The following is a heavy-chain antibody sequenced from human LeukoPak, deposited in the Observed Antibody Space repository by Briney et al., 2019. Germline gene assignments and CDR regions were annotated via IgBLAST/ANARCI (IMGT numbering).Heavy chain of an antibody. V-gene: IGHV3-23*01. Sequence: PGGSLRLSCAASGFAFSSYAMSWVRQAPGKGLEWVSAISGSGGSTYYADSVKGRFTISRDNSKNTLYLQMSSLSAEDTAVYYCAKSPLDMGATRFFDYWGQGTLVTVSS. D-gene: IGHD1-26*01. CDR2: ISGSGGST. J-gene: IGHJ4*02. CDR1: GFAFSSYA. CDR3: AKSPLDMGATRFFDY.